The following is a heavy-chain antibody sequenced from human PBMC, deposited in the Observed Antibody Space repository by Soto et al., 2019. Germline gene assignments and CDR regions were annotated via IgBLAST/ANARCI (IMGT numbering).Heavy chain of an antibody. Sequence: PGGSLRLCCAASGFTVSSYSMNWVRQASGKGLEWVSSISSSSSYIYYADSVKGRFTISRDNAKNSLYLQMNSLRAEDTAVYYCARDPYDSSGSTDYWGQGTLVTVSS. CDR2: ISSSSSYI. CDR3: ARDPYDSSGSTDY. V-gene: IGHV3-21*01. J-gene: IGHJ4*02. D-gene: IGHD3-22*01. CDR1: GFTVSSYS.